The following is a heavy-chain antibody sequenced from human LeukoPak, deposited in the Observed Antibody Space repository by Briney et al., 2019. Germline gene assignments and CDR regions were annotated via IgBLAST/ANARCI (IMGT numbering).Heavy chain of an antibody. J-gene: IGHJ4*02. CDR3: ARDPTTVTTIFDS. CDR1: GVSISAYY. Sequence: SETLSLTCTVSGVSISAYYWSWIRQPAGKGLEWIGRIYPGESIYASENTNYSPSLKSRVSMSGDTSKNQVSLKLRSVTAADTAVYYCARDPTTVTTIFDSWGQGTLVTVSS. D-gene: IGHD4-17*01. V-gene: IGHV4-4*07. CDR2: IYPGESIYASENT.